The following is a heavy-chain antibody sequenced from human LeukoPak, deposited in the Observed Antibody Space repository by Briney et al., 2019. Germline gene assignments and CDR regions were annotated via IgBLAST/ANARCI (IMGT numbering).Heavy chain of an antibody. CDR2: IYNSAST. CDR3: ARLQGGWFDP. D-gene: IGHD3-16*01. Sequence: SETLSLTCTVSGGSVSSRSYYWVWIRQPPGEGPEWIGSIYNSASTYYNPSLKSRVTISVDTSKNQFPLKLYSVTAADTAVYYCARLQGGWFDPWGQGTLVTVSS. J-gene: IGHJ5*02. CDR1: GGSVSSRSYY. V-gene: IGHV4-39*01.